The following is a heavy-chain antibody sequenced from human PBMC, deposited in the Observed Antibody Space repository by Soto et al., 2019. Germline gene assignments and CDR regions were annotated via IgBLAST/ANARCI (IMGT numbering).Heavy chain of an antibody. D-gene: IGHD6-19*01. V-gene: IGHV4-59*08. CDR3: ARQGTIPGYSSGWAFDI. CDR1: GVSISSYY. J-gene: IGHJ3*02. Sequence: SETLSLTCTVSGVSISSYYWSWIRQPPGKGLEWIGYIYYSGSTNYNPSLKSRVTISVDTSKNQFSLKLSSVTAADTAVYYCARQGTIPGYSSGWAFDIWGQGTMVTVSS. CDR2: IYYSGST.